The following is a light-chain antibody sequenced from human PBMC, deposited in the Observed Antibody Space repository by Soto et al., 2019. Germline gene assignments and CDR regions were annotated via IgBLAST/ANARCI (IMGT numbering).Light chain of an antibody. CDR3: RTGDSNLRTAV. CDR1: SSNIGVTS. CDR2: ENV. Sequence: QSVLTQPPSVSADPGQKVTISGSGSSSNIGVTSVSWYQQPPEAAPKLLIYENVKRPSGIPARFSGSKSGTSATLGITGLKTGAEADYYCRTGDSNLRTAVFVTGTKLTVL. V-gene: IGLV1-51*02. J-gene: IGLJ1*01.